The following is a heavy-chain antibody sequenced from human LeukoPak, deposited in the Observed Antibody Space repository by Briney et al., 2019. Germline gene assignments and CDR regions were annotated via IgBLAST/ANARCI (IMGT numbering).Heavy chain of an antibody. D-gene: IGHD7-27*01. CDR2: IRYDGSNK. CDR1: GFTFSSYG. Sequence: PGGSLRLSCAASGFTFSSYGMHWVRQAPGKGLEWVAFIRYDGSNKYYADSVKGRFTISRDNSKNTLYLQMNSLRAEDTAVYYCAKVDPNWGSTFGAFDIWGQGTMVTVSS. J-gene: IGHJ3*02. CDR3: AKVDPNWGSTFGAFDI. V-gene: IGHV3-30*02.